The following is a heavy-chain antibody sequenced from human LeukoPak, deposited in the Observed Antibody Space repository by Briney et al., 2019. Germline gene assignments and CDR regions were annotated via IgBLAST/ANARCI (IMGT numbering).Heavy chain of an antibody. V-gene: IGHV4-34*01. CDR1: GGSLSGYY. D-gene: IGHD1-26*01. CDR2: INHSGST. J-gene: IGHJ4*02. Sequence: SETLSLTCAVSGGSLSGYYWTWIRQPPGKGLEWIGEINHSGSTNYNPSLKSRVTISVDTSRKQFFLRLSSVTAADTAVYYCARGVGAFDYWGQGTLVTVSS. CDR3: ARGVGAFDY.